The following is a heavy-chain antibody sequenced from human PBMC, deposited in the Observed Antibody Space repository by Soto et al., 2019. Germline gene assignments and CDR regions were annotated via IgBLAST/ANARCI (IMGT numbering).Heavy chain of an antibody. CDR2: SNTDGSSI. Sequence: EVQLVESGGGLVQPGGSLRLSCAASGFTFSSYYMHWVRQAPGKGLVWVSRSNTDGSSITYADSVEGRFTISRDNAKKTLYLQVNSLRAEDTAVYYCARSASAWVHFDLWGRGTLVTVSS. CDR3: ARSASAWVHFDL. V-gene: IGHV3-74*03. D-gene: IGHD2-21*01. J-gene: IGHJ2*01. CDR1: GFTFSSYY.